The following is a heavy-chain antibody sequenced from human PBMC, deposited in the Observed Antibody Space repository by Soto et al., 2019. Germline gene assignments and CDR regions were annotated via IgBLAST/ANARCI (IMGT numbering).Heavy chain of an antibody. CDR3: ARMSYFYDKWYFDL. J-gene: IGHJ2*01. CDR1: GASINNNDYY. D-gene: IGHD3-22*01. V-gene: IGHV4-30-4*01. Sequence: SETLSLTCTVSGASINNNDYYWSWIHQTPGKGLEWIGYVYYSGTTDYIPSLKSRLSMSIDKSQNQFTLKLSSVTAADTATYYCARMSYFYDKWYFDLWGRGTLVTVSS. CDR2: VYYSGTT.